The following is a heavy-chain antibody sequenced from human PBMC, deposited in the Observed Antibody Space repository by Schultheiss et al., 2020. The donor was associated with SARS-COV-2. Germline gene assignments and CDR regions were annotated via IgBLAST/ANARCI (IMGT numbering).Heavy chain of an antibody. D-gene: IGHD3-3*01. Sequence: GGSLRLSCAASGFTFSSYAMSWVRQAPGKGLEWVSAISGSGGSTYYADSVKGRFTISRDDAKSSLYLQMNSLRIEDTAMYYCAREREGRHGNEWYRDFDSWGQGTRVTVSS. J-gene: IGHJ4*02. CDR1: GFTFSSYA. V-gene: IGHV3-23*01. CDR2: ISGSGGST. CDR3: AREREGRHGNEWYRDFDS.